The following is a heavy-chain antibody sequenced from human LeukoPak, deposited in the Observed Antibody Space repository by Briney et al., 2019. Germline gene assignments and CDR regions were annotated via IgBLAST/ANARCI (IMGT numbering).Heavy chain of an antibody. V-gene: IGHV3-30*19. D-gene: IGHD6-13*01. J-gene: IGHJ4*02. CDR2: IWYDGSNK. CDR3: ARDRCGYSSTCPFDY. Sequence: GGSLRLSCAASGFTFSSYGMHWVRQAPGKGLEWVAVIWYDGSNKYYADSVKGRFTISRDNSKNTLYLQMNSLRVEDTAVYYCARDRCGYSSTCPFDYWGQGTLVTVST. CDR1: GFTFSSYG.